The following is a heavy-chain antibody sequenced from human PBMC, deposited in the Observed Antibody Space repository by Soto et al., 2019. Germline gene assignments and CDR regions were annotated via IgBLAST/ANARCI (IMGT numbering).Heavy chain of an antibody. V-gene: IGHV3-30-3*01. CDR1: GFTFSSYA. D-gene: IGHD3-16*02. Sequence: GGSLRLSCAASGFTFSSYAMHWVRQAPGKGLEWVAVISYDGSNKYYADSVKGRFTISRDNSKNTLYLQMNSLRAEDTAVYYCARAGGRRLGELSSPVDIWGQGTMVTVSS. CDR2: ISYDGSNK. J-gene: IGHJ3*02. CDR3: ARAGGRRLGELSSPVDI.